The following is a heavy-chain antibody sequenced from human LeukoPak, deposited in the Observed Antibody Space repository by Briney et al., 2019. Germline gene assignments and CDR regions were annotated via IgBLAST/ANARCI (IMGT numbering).Heavy chain of an antibody. CDR3: AKESGEFDY. V-gene: IGHV3-43*02. CDR1: GLNFDDSA. CDR2: ISADGGST. Sequence: VGSLRLSCAASGLNFDDSAMHWVRQAPGKGLEWVSLISADGGSTFSADSVKGRFSISRDNSKNSLYLQMNSLRSEDTAMYYCAKESGEFDYWGQGTLVAVSS. J-gene: IGHJ4*02.